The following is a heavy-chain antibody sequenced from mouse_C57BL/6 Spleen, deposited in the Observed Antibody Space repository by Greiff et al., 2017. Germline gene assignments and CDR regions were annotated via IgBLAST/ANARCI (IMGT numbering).Heavy chain of an antibody. CDR1: GYAFSSSW. J-gene: IGHJ2*01. Sequence: VQVVESGPELVKPGASVKISCKASGYAFSSSWMNWVKQRPGKGLEWIGRIYPGDGDTNYNGKFKGKATLTADKSSSTAYMQLSSLTSEDSAVYFCAREGGYYDYWGQGTTLTVSS. CDR2: IYPGDGDT. V-gene: IGHV1-82*01. CDR3: AREGGYYDY. D-gene: IGHD2-3*01.